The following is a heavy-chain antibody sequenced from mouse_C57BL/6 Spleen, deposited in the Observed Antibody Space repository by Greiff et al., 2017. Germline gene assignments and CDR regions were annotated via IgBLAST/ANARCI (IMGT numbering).Heavy chain of an antibody. J-gene: IGHJ2*01. Sequence: QVQLQQPGAELVMPGASVKLSCKASGYTFTSYWMHWVKQRPGQGLEWIGEIDPSDSDTNYYQKFKGKSTLTVDKSSSTTYMQLSSLTSEDAAVYYCARSSNLRYYFDYWGQGTTLTVSS. CDR1: GYTFTSYW. CDR2: IDPSDSDT. D-gene: IGHD2-5*01. V-gene: IGHV1-69*01. CDR3: ARSSNLRYYFDY.